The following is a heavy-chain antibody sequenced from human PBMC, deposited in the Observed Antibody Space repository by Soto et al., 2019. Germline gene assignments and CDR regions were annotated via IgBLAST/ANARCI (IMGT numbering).Heavy chain of an antibody. CDR2: IIYSGST. Sequence: SETLSLTCNVSGGSISSSRSYWAWIRQPPGKGLEWIGNIIYSGSTNYNPSLTSRVTVSVDTSKNQFSLKLSSVTAADTAVYYCARGGRFGELLEGKNWFDPWGQGTLVTVSS. D-gene: IGHD3-10*01. CDR1: GGSISSSRSY. V-gene: IGHV4-39*07. CDR3: ARGGRFGELLEGKNWFDP. J-gene: IGHJ5*02.